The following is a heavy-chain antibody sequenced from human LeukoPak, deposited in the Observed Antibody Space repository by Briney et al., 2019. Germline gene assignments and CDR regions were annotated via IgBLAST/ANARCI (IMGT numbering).Heavy chain of an antibody. CDR1: GGTFSSYA. CDR3: ARGYLGGFWSGYYQLAL. V-gene: IGHV1-69*01. Sequence: SVKFSCKASGGTFSSYAISWVRQAPGQGLEWMGGIIPIFGTANYAQKFQGRVTITADESTSTAYMELSSLRSEDTAVYYCARGYLGGFWSGYYQLALWGQGTLVTVSS. D-gene: IGHD3-3*01. CDR2: IIPIFGTA. J-gene: IGHJ4*02.